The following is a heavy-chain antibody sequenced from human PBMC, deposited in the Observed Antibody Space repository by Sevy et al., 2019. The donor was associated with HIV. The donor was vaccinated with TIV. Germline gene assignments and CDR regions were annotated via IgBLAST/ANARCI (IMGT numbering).Heavy chain of an antibody. CDR2: FCFGDGTM. D-gene: IGHD2-8*01. J-gene: IGHJ4*02. Sequence: GGSLRLSCAASGFTFSRYTMTWVRQAPGKGLEWVSTFCFGDGTMNYADSAKGRFTISRDNSKNPLYLQMNSLRAEDTAIYYCVREGCTKPHDYWGQGTLVIVSS. CDR1: GFTFSRYT. V-gene: IGHV3-23*01. CDR3: VREGCTKPHDY.